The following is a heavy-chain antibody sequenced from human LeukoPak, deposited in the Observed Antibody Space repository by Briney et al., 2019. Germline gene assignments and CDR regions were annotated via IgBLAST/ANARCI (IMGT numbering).Heavy chain of an antibody. CDR3: ARAMVVVAATGYFDY. Sequence: PSETLSLTCTVSGGSISSSSYYWGWIRQPPGKGLEWIGSIYYSGSTYYNPSLKSRVTISVDTSKNQFSLKLSSVTAADTAVYYCARAMVVVAATGYFDYWGLGTLLTVSS. CDR2: IYYSGST. J-gene: IGHJ4*02. V-gene: IGHV4-39*01. D-gene: IGHD2-15*01. CDR1: GGSISSSSYY.